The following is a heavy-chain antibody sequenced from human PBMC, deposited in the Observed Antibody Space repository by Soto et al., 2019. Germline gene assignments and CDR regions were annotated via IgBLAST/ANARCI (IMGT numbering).Heavy chain of an antibody. Sequence: ESGGGLLQPGGSLRLSCVASGFTFNTHAMTWVRQGPGMGLEWTSSISGNGETTYYADSVKGRFTVSRDNSKNTLYLQMNSLRVEDTATYFCVKEWSGNKCPCMDVWGQGTTVTVSS. CDR3: VKEWSGNKCPCMDV. CDR2: ISGNGETT. J-gene: IGHJ6*02. D-gene: IGHD3-3*01. CDR1: GFTFNTHA. V-gene: IGHV3-23*01.